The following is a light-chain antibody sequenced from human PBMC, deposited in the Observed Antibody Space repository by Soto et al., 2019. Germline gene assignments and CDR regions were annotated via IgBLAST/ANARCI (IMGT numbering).Light chain of an antibody. CDR2: EVS. V-gene: IGLV2-14*01. CDR1: SSDVGGYKY. Sequence: QSALTHPASVSGSPGQSITVSCTGTSSDVGGYKYVSWYQQHPGKAPKLMIYEVSNRPSGVSNRFSGSKSGNTASLTISGLQAEDEADYYCSSYTGSSTYVVFGGGTKVTVL. CDR3: SSYTGSSTYVV. J-gene: IGLJ2*01.